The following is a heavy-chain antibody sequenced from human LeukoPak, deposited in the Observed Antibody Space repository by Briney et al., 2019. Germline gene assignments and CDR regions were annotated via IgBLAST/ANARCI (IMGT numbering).Heavy chain of an antibody. D-gene: IGHD3-9*01. CDR1: GFTFSDYA. V-gene: IGHV3-30*04. Sequence: GGSLRLSCAASGFTFSDYAMHWVRQAPGKGREGVAVISNDGTNKYYTDSVKGRFTISRDNSKNTLYLQMNSLRAEDTAVYYCSKPRGGYDILIGYFDYWGQGTLVPVSS. CDR3: SKPRGGYDILIGYFDY. J-gene: IGHJ4*02. CDR2: ISNDGTNK.